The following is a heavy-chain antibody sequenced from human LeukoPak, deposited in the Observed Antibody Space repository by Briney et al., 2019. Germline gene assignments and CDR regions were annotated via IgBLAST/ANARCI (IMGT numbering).Heavy chain of an antibody. CDR2: ISGSGGDT. CDR1: GFTFRNYA. V-gene: IGHV3-23*01. Sequence: PGGSLRLSCAASGFTFRNYAMPWVRQAPGKGMEWVSAISGSGGDTYYADSVKGRFAISRDNSKNTVFLQRNSLRVEDTAIYYCAKGCDIQYYGMDVWGQGTTVTVSS. D-gene: IGHD3-16*01. J-gene: IGHJ6*02. CDR3: AKGCDIQYYGMDV.